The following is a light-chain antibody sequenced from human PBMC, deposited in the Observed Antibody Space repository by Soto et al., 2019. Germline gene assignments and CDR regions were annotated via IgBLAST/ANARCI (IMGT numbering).Light chain of an antibody. CDR2: DND. CDR3: GAWDNTQSWV. V-gene: IGLV1-51*01. Sequence: QSVLTQPPSVSAAPGQRITISCSGSGSNIGDFSVSWYQQLPGTAPKLLIYDNDKRPSGIPDRFSGSKSGTSATLAITTLQTGDEAHYFCGAWDNTQSWVFGPGTKLTVL. J-gene: IGLJ1*01. CDR1: GSNIGDFS.